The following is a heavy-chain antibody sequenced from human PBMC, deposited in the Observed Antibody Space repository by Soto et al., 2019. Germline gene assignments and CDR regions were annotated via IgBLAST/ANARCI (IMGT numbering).Heavy chain of an antibody. Sequence: ASVKVSCKASGYTFSSYDINWGRQATGQGLEWMGWLNPNSGDTGYAQKFQGRVTLTRNTSINTAYIELSSLTSDDTAVYYCATSGGGWYLYWGQGTLVTVSS. V-gene: IGHV1-8*01. CDR3: ATSGGGWYLY. CDR1: GYTFSSYD. D-gene: IGHD6-19*01. CDR2: LNPNSGDT. J-gene: IGHJ4*02.